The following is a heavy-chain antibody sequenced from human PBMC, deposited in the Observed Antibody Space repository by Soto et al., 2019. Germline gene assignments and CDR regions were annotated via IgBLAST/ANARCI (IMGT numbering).Heavy chain of an antibody. Sequence: WTWIRQPPGKGLEWIGSIHNSGNTNYNPSLKSRVTISVDTSKNQISLKLNSVAAADTAVYYCARDPSGRDAFDIWGQGTMVTVSS. V-gene: IGHV4-59*01. CDR2: IHNSGNT. CDR3: ARDPSGRDAFDI. J-gene: IGHJ3*02. D-gene: IGHD1-26*01.